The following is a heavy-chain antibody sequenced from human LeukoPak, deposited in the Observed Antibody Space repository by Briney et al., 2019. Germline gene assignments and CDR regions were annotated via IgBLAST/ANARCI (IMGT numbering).Heavy chain of an antibody. Sequence: SETLCLTCAVYGGSFSGYYWSWIRQPPGKGLEWIAYISDIGSINYNPSLTSRVTISLDTSKNQFSLKLSSVPAADTAVYYCAAHHPRNTVDFWGQGTLVTVSS. J-gene: IGHJ4*02. CDR1: GGSFSGYY. V-gene: IGHV4-59*08. CDR2: ISDIGSI. D-gene: IGHD2/OR15-2a*01. CDR3: AAHHPRNTVDF.